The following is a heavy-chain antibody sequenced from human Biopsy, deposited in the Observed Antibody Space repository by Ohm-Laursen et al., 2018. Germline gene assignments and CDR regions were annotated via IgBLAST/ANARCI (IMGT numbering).Heavy chain of an antibody. Sequence: ASVKVSCKVSGYTLTELSMHWVRQAPGKGLEWMGGFAPENGKTVYAQNFQARVSMTEDTSTDTVYMELSSLRSEDTAVYYCARDRIGGRGDPPDHWGQGTLVTVSS. D-gene: IGHD3-10*01. CDR1: GYTLTELS. CDR3: ARDRIGGRGDPPDH. CDR2: FAPENGKT. J-gene: IGHJ4*02. V-gene: IGHV1-24*01.